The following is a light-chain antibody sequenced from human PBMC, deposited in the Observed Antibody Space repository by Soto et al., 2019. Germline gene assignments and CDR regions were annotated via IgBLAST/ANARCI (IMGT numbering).Light chain of an antibody. CDR3: TSYAGMSNFCV. CDR2: DVS. Sequence: QSALTQPPSASGSPGQSVTISCTGTSGDVGGYNYVSWYQQHPGKAPKLIIYDVSERPSGVPDRFSGSKSGNTASLTVSGLQAEDEADSYGTSYAGMSNFCVFGTGTKVTVL. V-gene: IGLV2-8*01. CDR1: SGDVGGYNY. J-gene: IGLJ1*01.